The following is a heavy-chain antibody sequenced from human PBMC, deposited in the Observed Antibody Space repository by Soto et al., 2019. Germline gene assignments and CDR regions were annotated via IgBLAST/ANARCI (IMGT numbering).Heavy chain of an antibody. CDR3: ARARIAARRPDAFDI. D-gene: IGHD6-6*01. J-gene: IGHJ3*02. V-gene: IGHV1-69*06. CDR1: GGTFSSYA. CDR2: IIPIFGTA. Sequence: GASVKVSCKASGGTFSSYAISWVRQAPGQGLERMGGIIPIFGTANYAQKFQGRVTITADKSTSTAYMELSSLRSEDTAVYYCARARIAARRPDAFDIWGQGTMVTVSS.